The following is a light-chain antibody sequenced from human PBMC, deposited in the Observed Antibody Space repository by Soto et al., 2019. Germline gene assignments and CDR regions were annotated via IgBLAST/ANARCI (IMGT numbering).Light chain of an antibody. V-gene: IGKV1-33*01. CDR2: DAS. CDR1: QDITKY. J-gene: IGKJ4*01. CDR3: QEYDNLPPS. Sequence: DLQMTQSPSSLSASVGDRVTITCQASQDITKYLNWYRQKPGKAPNLLINDASKLKTGFPSRFTATASVTYFTLTISTLQPEDIATYFCQEYDNLPPSFVGGTGVEIK.